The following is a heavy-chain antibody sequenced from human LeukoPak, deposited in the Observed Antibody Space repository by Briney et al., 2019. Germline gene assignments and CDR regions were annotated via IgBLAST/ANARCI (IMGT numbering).Heavy chain of an antibody. V-gene: IGHV1-69*13. J-gene: IGHJ5*02. CDR3: ARATYSSSWYEGRFDP. CDR2: IIPIFGTA. CDR1: GYTFTSYG. Sequence: GASVKVSCKASGYTFTSYGISWVRQAPGQGLEWMGGIIPIFGTANYAQKFQGRVTITADESTSTAYMELSSLRSEDTAVYYCARATYSSSWYEGRFDPWGQGTLVTVSS. D-gene: IGHD6-13*01.